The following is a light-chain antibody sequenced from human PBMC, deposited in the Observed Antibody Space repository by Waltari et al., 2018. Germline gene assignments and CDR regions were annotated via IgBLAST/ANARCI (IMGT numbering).Light chain of an antibody. Sequence: QSVLTQPPSVSGAPGQRVTISCTGSSSNIRAGYDVHWYQHLPGTAPKPLIYGNTNRPAGVPDRFSGSKSATSTSLAITGLQPEDEADYYCQSYDSSLSAVVFGGGTKLTVL. CDR3: QSYDSSLSAVV. CDR1: SSNIRAGYD. J-gene: IGLJ3*02. V-gene: IGLV1-40*01. CDR2: GNT.